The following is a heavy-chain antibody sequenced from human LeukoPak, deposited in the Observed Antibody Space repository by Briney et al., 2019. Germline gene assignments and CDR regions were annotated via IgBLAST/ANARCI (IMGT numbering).Heavy chain of an antibody. CDR3: ASFVVDTAMVAAYYYGMDV. V-gene: IGHV1-24*01. J-gene: IGHJ6*02. Sequence: ASVKVSCRVSGYTLTELSMHWVRQAPGKGLEWMGGFGPEDGETIYAQKFQGRVTMTEDTSTDTAYMELSSLRSEDTAVYYCASFVVDTAMVAAYYYGMDVWGQGTTVTVSS. CDR2: FGPEDGET. D-gene: IGHD5-18*01. CDR1: GYTLTELS.